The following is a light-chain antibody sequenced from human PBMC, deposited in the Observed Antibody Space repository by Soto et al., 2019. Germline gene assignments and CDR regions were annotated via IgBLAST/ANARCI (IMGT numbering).Light chain of an antibody. CDR3: QQYESTVMYT. Sequence: EIVLTQSPGTLSLSPGERATLSCRASQSVRSSFFAWYQQKPGQAPRLLIYDVSVRATGIPDRFSGSGSGTDFTLPINSLEAEDFAVYYCQQYESTVMYTFGQGTKLEI. V-gene: IGKV3-20*01. J-gene: IGKJ2*01. CDR2: DVS. CDR1: QSVRSSF.